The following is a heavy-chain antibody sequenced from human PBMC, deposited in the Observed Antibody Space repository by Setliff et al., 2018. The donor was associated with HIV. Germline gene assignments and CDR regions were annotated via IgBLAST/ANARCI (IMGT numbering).Heavy chain of an antibody. CDR3: ATDRNVGARISSGSVFDP. D-gene: IGHD1-26*01. Sequence: LSLTCTVSGGSISSSSYYWGWIRQPPGKGLEWIGYIYASGSTNYNPSLKSRVSISVDTSKNQFSLKLTSVTAADTAVYYCATDRNVGARISSGSVFDPWGQGTLVTVSS. V-gene: IGHV4-61*05. CDR2: IYASGST. CDR1: GGSISSSSYY. J-gene: IGHJ5*02.